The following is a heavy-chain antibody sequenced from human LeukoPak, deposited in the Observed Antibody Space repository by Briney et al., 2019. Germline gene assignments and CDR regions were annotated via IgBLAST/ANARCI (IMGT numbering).Heavy chain of an antibody. J-gene: IGHJ6*02. D-gene: IGHD3-10*01. CDR3: AKGAYYYGSGSYYISPYYYGMDV. V-gene: IGHV3-23*01. CDR1: GFTFSSYA. CDR2: ISGSGGRT. Sequence: GGSLRLSCAASGFTFSSYAMSWVPQAPGKGLERGSAISGSGGRTYYADSVKGRFTISRDNSKNTLYLQMNSLRAEDTAVYYCAKGAYYYGSGSYYISPYYYGMDVWGQGTTVTVSS.